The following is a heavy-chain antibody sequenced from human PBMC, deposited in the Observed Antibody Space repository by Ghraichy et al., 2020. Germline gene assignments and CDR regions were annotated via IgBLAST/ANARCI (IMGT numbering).Heavy chain of an antibody. J-gene: IGHJ6*02. CDR3: ASLRGYSYGHYYGMDV. V-gene: IGHV4-61*01. Sequence: SETLSLTCTVSGVSVSSGSYYWSWIRQPPGKGLEWIGYIYDSGSTNYNPSLKSRVTISVDTSKNQFSLKLSSVTAADTAVYYCASLRGYSYGHYYGMDVWGQGTTVTVSS. CDR2: IYDSGST. D-gene: IGHD5-18*01. CDR1: GVSVSSGSYY.